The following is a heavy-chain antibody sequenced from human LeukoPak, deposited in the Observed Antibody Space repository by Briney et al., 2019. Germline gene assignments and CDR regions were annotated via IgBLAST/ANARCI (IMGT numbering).Heavy chain of an antibody. CDR1: GGSFSGYY. CDR3: ARPAYSSGWYLNKDYYYYYGMDV. Sequence: PSETLSLNCAVYGGSFSGYYWIWIRQPPGKGLEWCGEINHSGSTNYNPSLKSRATISVDTSKNQFSLKLSSVTAADTAVYYCARPAYSSGWYLNKDYYYYYGMDVWGQGTTVTVSS. D-gene: IGHD6-19*01. J-gene: IGHJ6*02. V-gene: IGHV4-34*01. CDR2: INHSGST.